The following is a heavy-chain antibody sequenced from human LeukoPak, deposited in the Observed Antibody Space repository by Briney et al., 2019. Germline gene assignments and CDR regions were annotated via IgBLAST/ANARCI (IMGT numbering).Heavy chain of an antibody. V-gene: IGHV4-39*01. J-gene: IGHJ3*02. Sequence: SETLSLTCTVSGGSISSSSYYWGWIRQPPGKGLEWIGSIFYSGSTYYNPSLKSRVTISVDTSKNQFSLKLSSVTAADTAVYYCAGTMVRGVIGAFDIWGQGTMVTVSS. CDR3: AGTMVRGVIGAFDI. CDR2: IFYSGST. D-gene: IGHD3-10*01. CDR1: GGSISSSSYY.